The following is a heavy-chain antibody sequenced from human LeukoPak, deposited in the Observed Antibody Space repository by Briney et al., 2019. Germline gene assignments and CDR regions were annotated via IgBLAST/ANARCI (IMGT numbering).Heavy chain of an antibody. D-gene: IGHD3-9*01. CDR1: GFTFSSYS. J-gene: IGHJ4*02. CDR3: ARERLGNFDY. Sequence: GRSLRLSCAASGFTFSSYSMNWVRQAPGKGLEWVSYISSSSSTIYYADSVKGRFTISRDNAKNSLYLQMNSLRAEDTAVYYCARERLGNFDYWGQGTLVTVSS. CDR2: ISSSSSTI. V-gene: IGHV3-48*01.